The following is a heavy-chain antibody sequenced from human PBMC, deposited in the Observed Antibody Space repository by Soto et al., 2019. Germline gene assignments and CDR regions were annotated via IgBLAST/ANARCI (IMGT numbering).Heavy chain of an antibody. CDR3: AREGGNAARFYYFYGMDV. V-gene: IGHV4-59*01. CDR2: IHYSGST. Sequence: SETLSLTCAAYGGSFSGYYWSWIRQPPGKGLEWIGYIHYSGSTTYNPFLKSRVSIPADTSNNQFSLSLSSVTAADTAVYYCAREGGNAARFYYFYGMDVWGQGTTVTVSS. CDR1: GGSFSGYY. J-gene: IGHJ6*02. D-gene: IGHD6-6*01.